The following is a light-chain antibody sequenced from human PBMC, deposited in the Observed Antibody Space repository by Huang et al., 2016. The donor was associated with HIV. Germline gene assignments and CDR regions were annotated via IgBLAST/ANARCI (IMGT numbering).Light chain of an antibody. CDR3: QQYNNWPPWT. V-gene: IGKV3-15*01. CDR2: GAS. J-gene: IGKJ1*01. Sequence: EIVMTQSPATLSVFPGERATLSCRASQSVSSNLAWYQQKPGQAPRLLIYGASTRATGIPARFSGSGSGKEFTLTISSLQSEDFAVYYCQQYNNWPPWTFGQGTKVEFK. CDR1: QSVSSN.